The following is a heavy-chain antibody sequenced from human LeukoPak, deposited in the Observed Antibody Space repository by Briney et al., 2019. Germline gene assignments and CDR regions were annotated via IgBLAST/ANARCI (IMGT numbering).Heavy chain of an antibody. CDR3: AIPNDY. J-gene: IGHJ4*02. V-gene: IGHV3-48*01. CDR1: GFSFSTYG. CDR2: ISSSGSFI. Sequence: PGGSLRLSCAASGFSFSTYGMNWVRQAPGKGLEWVSYISSSGSFIYYADSVKGRFTISRDNAKHSLYLQMNSLRPEDTAVYYCAIPNDYWGQGTLVTVSS.